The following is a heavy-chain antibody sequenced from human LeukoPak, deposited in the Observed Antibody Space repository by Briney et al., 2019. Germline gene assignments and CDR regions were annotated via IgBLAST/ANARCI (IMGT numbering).Heavy chain of an antibody. J-gene: IGHJ4*02. CDR2: INPNSGGT. CDR1: GYTFAGYY. D-gene: IGHD1-26*01. V-gene: IGHV1-2*06. CDR3: ARDSGSSVPPDY. Sequence: ASVNVSCKASGYTFAGYYMHWVRQAPGQGLEMMGRINPNSGGTNYAQEFQGRVIMTRDTSISTAYMGLSRLRSDDTAVYYCARDSGSSVPPDYWGQGTLVTVSS.